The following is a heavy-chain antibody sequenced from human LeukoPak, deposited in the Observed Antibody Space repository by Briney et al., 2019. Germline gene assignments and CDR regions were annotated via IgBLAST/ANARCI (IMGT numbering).Heavy chain of an antibody. D-gene: IGHD2-21*01. CDR2: IYENGGTT. J-gene: IGHJ4*02. CDR1: GFTFRSHA. CDR3: AKDFRIGYSAHFDY. Sequence: GGSLRLSCVGSGFTFRSHAMSWVRQAPEKGLEFVSGIYENGGTTYYADSVKGRFSISRDNSKNTLYLQMDSLRGEDTAVYHCAKDFRIGYSAHFDYWGQGALVTVSS. V-gene: IGHV3-23*01.